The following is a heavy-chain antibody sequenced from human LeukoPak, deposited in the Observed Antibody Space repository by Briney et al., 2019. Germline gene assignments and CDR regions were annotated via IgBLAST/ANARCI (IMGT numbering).Heavy chain of an antibody. CDR1: GYTFTGYY. J-gene: IGHJ6*03. Sequence: GASVKVSCKASGYTFTGYYMHWVRQAPGQGLEWMGWINPNSGGTNYAQKFQGRVTMTRDTSISTAYMELSRLRSDDTAVYYCARLLRGSSSGLYYYYMDVWGKGTTVTVSS. V-gene: IGHV1-2*02. CDR2: INPNSGGT. D-gene: IGHD6-6*01. CDR3: ARLLRGSSSGLYYYYMDV.